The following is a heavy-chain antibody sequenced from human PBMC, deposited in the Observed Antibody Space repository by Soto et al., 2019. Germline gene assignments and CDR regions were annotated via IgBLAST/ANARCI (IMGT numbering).Heavy chain of an antibody. D-gene: IGHD4-17*01. CDR3: ARLGGDYYYYYGMDV. Sequence: RGESLKISCKGSGYSFTSYWIGWVRQMPGKGLEWMGIIYPGDSDTRYSPSFQGQVTISADKSISTAYLQWSSLEASDTAMYYCARLGGDYYYYYGMDVWGQGTTVTVPS. V-gene: IGHV5-51*01. CDR2: IYPGDSDT. CDR1: GYSFTSYW. J-gene: IGHJ6*02.